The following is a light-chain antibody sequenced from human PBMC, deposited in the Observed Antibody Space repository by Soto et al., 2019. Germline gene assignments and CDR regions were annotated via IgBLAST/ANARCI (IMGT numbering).Light chain of an antibody. J-gene: IGKJ2*01. V-gene: IGKV1-5*01. Sequence: DVQMTQSPSTLSASVGDRVTITCRASQGISTWLAWYQQKPGKAPKVLIYHDSSLESGVPSRFSGSGSGTEFTLTISSLQPDDFATYYCQQYYSHTFGPGTKVEIK. CDR2: HDS. CDR3: QQYYSHT. CDR1: QGISTW.